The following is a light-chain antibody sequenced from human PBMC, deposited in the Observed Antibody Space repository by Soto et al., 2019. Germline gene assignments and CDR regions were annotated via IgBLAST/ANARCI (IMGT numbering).Light chain of an antibody. Sequence: ERLMRRSPASLCVAPGERVALGGRATQNVTTNFAWYQQKSGQSPRLLIYDVSSRATGVPSRFSGSGYGRDFKLTLRGLEPDDFAVYYCQQSGSSALISFGEGTRLEIK. CDR1: QNVTTN. CDR3: QQSGSSALIS. CDR2: DVS. J-gene: IGKJ5*01. V-gene: IGKV3-15*01.